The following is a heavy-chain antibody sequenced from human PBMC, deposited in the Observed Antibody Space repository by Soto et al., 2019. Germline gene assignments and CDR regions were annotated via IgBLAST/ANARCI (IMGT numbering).Heavy chain of an antibody. V-gene: IGHV3-33*01. CDR2: IWYDGSNK. D-gene: IGHD3-3*01. Sequence: GGSLRLSCAASGFTFNSYGMHWVRQAPGKGLEWVAVIWYDGSNKYYADSVKGRFTISRDNSKNTLYLQMNSLRAEDTAVYYCARAEHYDFWSGYYTDYYYYGMDVWGQGTTVTVSS. CDR3: ARAEHYDFWSGYYTDYYYYGMDV. CDR1: GFTFNSYG. J-gene: IGHJ6*02.